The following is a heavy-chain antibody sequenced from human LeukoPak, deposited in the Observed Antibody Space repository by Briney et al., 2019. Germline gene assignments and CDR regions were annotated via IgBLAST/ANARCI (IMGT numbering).Heavy chain of an antibody. J-gene: IGHJ6*02. CDR3: AKDQRTMTRRMDV. CDR1: GCTFRNYG. Sequence: QPGRSLRLSCAASGCTFRNYGMHWVRQVPGKGLEGLGVVTYDGSKAIYADSVKGRLTISRDNSKNTLYLQMNTLRVEDRAVYFCAKDQRTMTRRMDVWGQGTAVIVSS. V-gene: IGHV3-30*18. CDR2: VTYDGSKA. D-gene: IGHD2-2*01.